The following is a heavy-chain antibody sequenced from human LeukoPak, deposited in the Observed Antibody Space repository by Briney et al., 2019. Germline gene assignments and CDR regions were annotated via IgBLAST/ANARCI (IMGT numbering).Heavy chain of an antibody. D-gene: IGHD4-17*01. V-gene: IGHV3-21*01. Sequence: GGSLRLSCAASGFTFSSYSMNWVRQAPGKGLEWDSSISSSSSYIYYADSVKGRFTISRDNAKNSLYLQMNSLRAEDTAVYYCARATGYGDYQSPQDIDFAYWGQGTLDTVSS. CDR1: GFTFSSYS. CDR2: ISSSSSYI. CDR3: ARATGYGDYQSPQDIDFAY. J-gene: IGHJ4*02.